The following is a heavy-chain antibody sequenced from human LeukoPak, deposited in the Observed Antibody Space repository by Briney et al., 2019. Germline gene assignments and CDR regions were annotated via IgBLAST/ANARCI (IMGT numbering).Heavy chain of an antibody. V-gene: IGHV3-23*01. CDR1: GFTFSSYA. CDR2: ISGSGGST. Sequence: PGGSLRLSCAASGFTFSSYAMSWVRQAPGKGLEWVSAISGSGGSTYYADPVKGRFTISRDNSKNTLYLQMNSLRAEDTAVYYCAKVMEQQLAFDYWGQGTLVTVSS. CDR3: AKVMEQQLAFDY. J-gene: IGHJ4*02. D-gene: IGHD6-13*01.